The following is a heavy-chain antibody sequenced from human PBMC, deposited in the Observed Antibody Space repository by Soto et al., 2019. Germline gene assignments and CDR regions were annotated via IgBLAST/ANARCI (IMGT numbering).Heavy chain of an antibody. Sequence: QVQLVESGGGVVQPGRSLRLSCAASGFTFSSYAMHWVRQAPGKGLEWVAVISYDGSNKYYADSVKGRFTISRDNSKNTLYLQMNSLRAEDTAVYYCARGQALYSSSPRFDYWGQGTLVTVSS. CDR3: ARGQALYSSSPRFDY. D-gene: IGHD6-6*01. J-gene: IGHJ4*02. CDR1: GFTFSSYA. CDR2: ISYDGSNK. V-gene: IGHV3-30-3*01.